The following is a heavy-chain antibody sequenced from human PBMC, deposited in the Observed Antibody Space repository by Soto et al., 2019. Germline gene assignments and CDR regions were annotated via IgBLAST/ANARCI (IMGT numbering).Heavy chain of an antibody. V-gene: IGHV1-46*01. CDR3: AGGIRFLERNIHYYYYGMDV. Sequence: ASVKVSCKASGYTFTSYYMHWVRQAPGQGLEWMGIINPSGGSTSYAQKFQGRVTMTRDTSTSTVYMELSSLRSEDTAVYYCAGGIRFLERNIHYYYYGMDVWGQGTTVTVSS. J-gene: IGHJ6*02. CDR1: GYTFTSYY. D-gene: IGHD3-3*01. CDR2: INPSGGST.